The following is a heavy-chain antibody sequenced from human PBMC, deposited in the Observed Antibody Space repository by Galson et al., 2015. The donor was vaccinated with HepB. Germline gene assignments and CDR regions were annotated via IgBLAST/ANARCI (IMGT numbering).Heavy chain of an antibody. D-gene: IGHD6-19*01. CDR2: IKQDGSEK. Sequence: SLRLSCAASGFTFSSYWMSWVRQAPGKGLEWVANIKQDGSEKYYVDSVKGRFTISRDNAKNSLYLQMNSLGAEDTAVYYCASAGRYSSGWYDYWGQGTLVTVSS. CDR3: ASAGRYSSGWYDY. CDR1: GFTFSSYW. J-gene: IGHJ4*02. V-gene: IGHV3-7*03.